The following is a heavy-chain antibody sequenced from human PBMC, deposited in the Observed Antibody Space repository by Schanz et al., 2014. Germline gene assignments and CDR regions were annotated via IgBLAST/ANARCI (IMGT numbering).Heavy chain of an antibody. J-gene: IGHJ4*02. V-gene: IGHV1-69*08. CDR3: ARDRLECGAECYSVEVFEI. D-gene: IGHD2-21*01. CDR1: RSTFSSYT. CDR2: FIPILGIA. Sequence: QVQLVQSGAEVKKPGSSVKVSCKASRSTFSSYTISWVRQARGQGLEWVGRFIPILGIANYAQKFQGRVTITADESATTAYMELSGLRSEDTAVYYCARDRLECGAECYSVEVFEIWGQGTLVIVSA.